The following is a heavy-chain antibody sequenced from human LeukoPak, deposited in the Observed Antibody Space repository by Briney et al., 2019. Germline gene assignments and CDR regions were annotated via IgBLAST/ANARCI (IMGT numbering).Heavy chain of an antibody. V-gene: IGHV1-2*02. J-gene: IGHJ6*02. CDR3: ARAMSLSVPAAIPYYYYGMDV. Sequence: ASVKVSCKASGYTFTGYYMHWVRQAPGQGLEWMGWINPNSGGTNYAQKFQGRVTMTRDTSISTAYMELSRLRSDDTAVHYCARAMSLSVPAAIPYYYYGMDVWGQGTTVTVSS. D-gene: IGHD2-2*01. CDR1: GYTFTGYY. CDR2: INPNSGGT.